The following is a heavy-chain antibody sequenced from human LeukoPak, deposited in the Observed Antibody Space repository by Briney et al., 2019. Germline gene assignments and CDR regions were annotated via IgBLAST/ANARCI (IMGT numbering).Heavy chain of an antibody. CDR2: IYYSGST. J-gene: IGHJ6*03. Sequence: SETLSLTCTVSGGSLSHYYWNWIRLSPGKGLEWIGNIYYSGSTDYNPSLRSRVTISVDTSKNQFSLKLTSVTAADTAVYFCARAPGGRRAYYMDVWGKGTTVTISS. V-gene: IGHV4-59*08. CDR3: ARAPGGRRAYYMDV. D-gene: IGHD3-16*01. CDR1: GGSLSHYY.